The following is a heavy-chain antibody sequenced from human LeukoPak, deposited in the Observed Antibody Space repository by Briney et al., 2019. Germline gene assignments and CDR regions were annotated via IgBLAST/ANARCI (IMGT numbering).Heavy chain of an antibody. J-gene: IGHJ4*02. CDR3: ARVGAIFGVVVRIYFDY. Sequence: GGSLRLSCEGSGFTFSDYYISWIRQAPGKGLEWVSSISISGSTIYYADSVKGRFTISRDNAKNSLYLQMNSLRAEDTAVYYCARVGAIFGVVVRIYFDYWGRGTLVTVSS. D-gene: IGHD3-3*01. CDR1: GFTFSDYY. CDR2: ISISGSTI. V-gene: IGHV3-11*04.